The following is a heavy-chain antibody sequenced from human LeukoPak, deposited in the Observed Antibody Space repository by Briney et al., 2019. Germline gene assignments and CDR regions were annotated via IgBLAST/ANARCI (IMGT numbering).Heavy chain of an antibody. J-gene: IGHJ4*02. V-gene: IGHV1-2*02. CDR2: INPNSGGT. CDR3: ARKPPTDTAFDY. CDR1: GYTFTGYY. Sequence: ASVKVSYKASGYTFTGYYMHWVRQAPGQGLEWMGWINPNSGGTNYAQKFQGRVTMTRDTSISTAYMELSRLRSDDTAVYYCARKPPTDTAFDYWGQGTLVTVSS. D-gene: IGHD4-17*01.